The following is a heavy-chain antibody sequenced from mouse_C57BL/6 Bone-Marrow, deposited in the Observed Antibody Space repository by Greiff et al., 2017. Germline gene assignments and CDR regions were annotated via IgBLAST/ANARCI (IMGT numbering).Heavy chain of an antibody. J-gene: IGHJ3*01. CDR3: TTNDYDPAWFAY. CDR1: GFNIKDDY. Sequence: QLQQSGAELVRPGASVKLSCTASGFNIKDDYMHWVKQRPEQGLEWIGWIDPENGDTEYASKFQGKATITADTSSNTAYLQLSSLTSEDTAVYYCTTNDYDPAWFAYWGQGTLVTVSA. V-gene: IGHV14-4*01. CDR2: IDPENGDT. D-gene: IGHD2-4*01.